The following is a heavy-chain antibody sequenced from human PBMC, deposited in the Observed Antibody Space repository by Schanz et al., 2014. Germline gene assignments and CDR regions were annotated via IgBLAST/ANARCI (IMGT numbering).Heavy chain of an antibody. D-gene: IGHD3-9*01. CDR2: VRKKEFSDDTE. J-gene: IGHJ4*02. CDR3: VREGSTTPVAGLRSFDWLGRFDY. CDR1: GFSFSDHA. V-gene: IGHV3-72*01. Sequence: EVELVESGGGLVQPGGSLRLSCAASGFSFSDHAMDWVRQAAGKGLEWVGRVRKKEFSDDTEEYAASVRGRFTISRDDSKNVVNLQMNGLKTEDTAMYYCVREGSTTPVAGLRSFDWLGRFDYWGQGTLVTVSP.